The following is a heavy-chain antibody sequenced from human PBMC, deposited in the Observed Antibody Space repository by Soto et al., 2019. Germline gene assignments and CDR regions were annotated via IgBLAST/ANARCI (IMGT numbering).Heavy chain of an antibody. CDR3: AKAGFWSGYYSLVDY. D-gene: IGHD3-3*01. V-gene: IGHV3-9*01. CDR1: GFNFEDYG. J-gene: IGHJ4*02. Sequence: GGSKRLSCAAAGFNFEDYGRHWVRQKTGKGLEWVSGISWNSGSIGYADSVKGRFTISRDNAKNSLYLQMNSLRAEDTALYYCAKAGFWSGYYSLVDYWGQGTLVTVSS. CDR2: ISWNSGSI.